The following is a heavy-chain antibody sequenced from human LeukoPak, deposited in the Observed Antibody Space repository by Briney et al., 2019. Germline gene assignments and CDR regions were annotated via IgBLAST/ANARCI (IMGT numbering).Heavy chain of an antibody. CDR3: AKDAQRGFDYSNSLAD. J-gene: IGHJ4*02. D-gene: IGHD4-11*01. V-gene: IGHV3-33*06. CDR2: IWSDGTNQ. Sequence: GGSLRLSCAASGFTFSHYGFHWVRQAPGKGLEWVSAIWSDGTNQYYADSVKGRLTISRDDSQQTVYLEMDSLRTEDTAMYYCAKDAQRGFDYSNSLADWGARRLVTVYS. CDR1: GFTFSHYG.